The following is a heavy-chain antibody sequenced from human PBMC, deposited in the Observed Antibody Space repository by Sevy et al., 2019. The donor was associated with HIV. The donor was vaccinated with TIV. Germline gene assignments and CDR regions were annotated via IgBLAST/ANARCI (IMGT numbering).Heavy chain of an antibody. CDR2: ISYDGTNK. V-gene: IGHV3-30*18. Sequence: GGSPRLSCAASGFTFSSYGMHWVRQAPGKGLEWVAVISYDGTNKYYADSVKGRFTFSRDNSKNTLYLQMNSLRAEDTAVYYCAKARLSSIAAAGTYYYYGMDVWGQGTTVTVSS. J-gene: IGHJ6*02. D-gene: IGHD6-13*01. CDR1: GFTFSSYG. CDR3: AKARLSSIAAAGTYYYYGMDV.